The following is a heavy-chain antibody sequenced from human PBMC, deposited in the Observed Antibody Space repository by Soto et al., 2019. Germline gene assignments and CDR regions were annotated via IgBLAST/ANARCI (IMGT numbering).Heavy chain of an antibody. CDR3: VRTSLVVAAATREDY. CDR1: GFTFSSYW. D-gene: IGHD2-15*01. V-gene: IGHV3-74*01. Sequence: EVQLVESGGGLVQPGGSLRLSCAASGFTFSSYWMHWVRQAPGKGLVWVSHINSDGSSTSYADSVKGRFTISRDNAKNTLYLQMNSLRAEDTAVYYGVRTSLVVAAATREDYWGQGTLVTVSS. J-gene: IGHJ4*02. CDR2: INSDGSST.